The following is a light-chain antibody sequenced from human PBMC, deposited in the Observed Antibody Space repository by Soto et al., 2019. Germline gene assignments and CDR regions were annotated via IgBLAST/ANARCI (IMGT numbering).Light chain of an antibody. Sequence: DIQMTQSPSSLSASVGDGVTITCRASQTISSYLNWYQQKPGKAPRLLIYAASTLQSGVPSSFSGRGFATDFTLTINSLQHEYFATYYCQQSYSTPFSFGPGTKVEIK. CDR3: QQSYSTPFS. J-gene: IGKJ3*01. CDR2: AAS. CDR1: QTISSY. V-gene: IGKV1-39*01.